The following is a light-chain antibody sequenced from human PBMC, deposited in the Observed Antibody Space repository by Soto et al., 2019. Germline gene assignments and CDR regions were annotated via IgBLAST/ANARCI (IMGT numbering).Light chain of an antibody. CDR2: DNY. Sequence: QSVLTQPPSVSAAPGQKVTISCSGSSSNIGKNYVSWYQQLPGTAPKLLIYDNYKRPSGIPDRFSGSKSGTSATLGITGLQTGDEADYYCGTWDSSLSAGVFGGWTKLTVL. J-gene: IGLJ2*01. CDR1: SSNIGKNY. V-gene: IGLV1-51*01. CDR3: GTWDSSLSAGV.